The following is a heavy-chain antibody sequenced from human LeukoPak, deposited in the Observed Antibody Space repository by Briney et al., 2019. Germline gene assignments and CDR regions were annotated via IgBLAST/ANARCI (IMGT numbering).Heavy chain of an antibody. J-gene: IGHJ6*02. CDR2: ISYDGSNK. CDR3: TTDSLSTVVVVGAYYYGLDV. Sequence: GGSLRLSCAASGFTFSSYGMHWVRQAPGKGLEWVAVISYDGSNKYYADSVKGRFTISRDNSKNTLYLQMNSLRAEDTAVYYCTTDSLSTVVVVGAYYYGLDVWGQGTTVAVSS. D-gene: IGHD2-15*01. V-gene: IGHV3-30*03. CDR1: GFTFSSYG.